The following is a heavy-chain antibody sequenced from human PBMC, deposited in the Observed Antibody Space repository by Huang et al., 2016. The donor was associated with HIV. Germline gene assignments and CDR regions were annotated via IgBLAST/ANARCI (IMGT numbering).Heavy chain of an antibody. CDR2: IDYSGST. Sequence: QLQLQESGPGLVKPSETLSLTCTVSGGSIRSDNYYWGWISQPPGKGLAWIGRIDYSGSTYSNPSLKSGVTITLDTSKNQFSLKMRSVTAADTAVYYCARLPGSITMIRGVITDPYWGQGTLVTVSS. D-gene: IGHD3-10*01. J-gene: IGHJ4*02. CDR3: ARLPGSITMIRGVITDPY. V-gene: IGHV4-39*01. CDR1: GGSIRSDNYY.